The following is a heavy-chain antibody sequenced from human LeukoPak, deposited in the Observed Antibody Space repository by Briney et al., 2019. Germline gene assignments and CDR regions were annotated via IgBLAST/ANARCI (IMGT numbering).Heavy chain of an antibody. V-gene: IGHV3-30*04. CDR3: AKTSLSDPSGHYYYMDV. J-gene: IGHJ6*03. CDR2: ISYDGSNK. CDR1: GFTFSSYA. Sequence: GRSLRLSCAASGFTFSSYAMHWVRQAPGKGLEWVAVISYDGSNKYYADSVKGRFTISRDNSKNTVSLQLNNLRIEDTALYYCAKTSLSDPSGHYYYMDVWGKGTTVTVSS. D-gene: IGHD3-3*01.